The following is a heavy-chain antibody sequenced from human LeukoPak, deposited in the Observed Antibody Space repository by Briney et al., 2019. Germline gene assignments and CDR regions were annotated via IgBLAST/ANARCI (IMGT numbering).Heavy chain of an antibody. CDR3: ARRAYCGGDCYLDY. V-gene: IGHV5-51*01. CDR2: FYPGDSDT. J-gene: IGHJ4*02. CDR1: GYSFSSYW. Sequence: GESLKISCKGSGYSFSSYWIGWVRQMPGKGLEWMGMFYPGDSDTRYSPSFQGQVTISADKSISTAYLQWSSLKASDTAMYYCARRAYCGGDCYLDYWGQGTLVTVSS. D-gene: IGHD2-21*02.